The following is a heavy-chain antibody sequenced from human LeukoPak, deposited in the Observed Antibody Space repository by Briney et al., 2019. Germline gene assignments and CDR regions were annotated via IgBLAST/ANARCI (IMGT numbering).Heavy chain of an antibody. J-gene: IGHJ4*02. V-gene: IGHV3-23*01. CDR3: AKDRPNYYGSNGHYYKLNGDC. CDR1: GFTFSIYA. Sequence: GGSLRLSCAASGFTFSIYAMSWVRQAPGKGPEWVSSITSSGAATYYADSVKGQFTISRDNSDNTLYLQMNSLRAEDTAVYYCAKDRPNYYGSNGHYYKLNGDCWGQGTLVTVSS. D-gene: IGHD3-22*01. CDR2: ITSSGAAT.